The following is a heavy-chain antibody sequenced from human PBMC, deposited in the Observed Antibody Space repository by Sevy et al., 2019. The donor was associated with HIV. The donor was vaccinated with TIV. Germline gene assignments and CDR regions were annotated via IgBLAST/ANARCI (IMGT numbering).Heavy chain of an antibody. CDR3: ARDPGYCSGGSCYEPWASDY. CDR2: ISYAGSNK. Sequence: GGSLRLSCAASGFTFSSYAMHWVRQAPGKGLEWVAVISYAGSNKYYADSVKGRFTISRDNSKNTLYLQMNSLRAEDTAVYYCARDPGYCSGGSCYEPWASDYWGQGTLVTVSS. J-gene: IGHJ4*02. CDR1: GFTFSSYA. V-gene: IGHV3-30-3*01. D-gene: IGHD2-15*01.